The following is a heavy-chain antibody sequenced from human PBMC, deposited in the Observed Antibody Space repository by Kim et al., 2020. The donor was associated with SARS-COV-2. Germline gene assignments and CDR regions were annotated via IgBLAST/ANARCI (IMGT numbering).Heavy chain of an antibody. CDR3: ARAPGRGGDRPRYFDL. CDR1: GVSFSGSY. D-gene: IGHD2-21*02. J-gene: IGHJ2*01. CDR2: INHSGST. Sequence: SQTLSLTCAVYGVSFSGSYWSWIRQPPGKGLEWIGEINHSGSTNYNPSLKSRVTISVDTSKNQFSLKLSSVTAAATAGDYCARAPGRGGDRPRYFDLWGG. V-gene: IGHV4-34*01.